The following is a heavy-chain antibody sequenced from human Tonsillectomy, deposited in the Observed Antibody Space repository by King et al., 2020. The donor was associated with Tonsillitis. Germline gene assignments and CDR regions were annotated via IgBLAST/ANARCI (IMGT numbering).Heavy chain of an antibody. D-gene: IGHD6-13*01. CDR3: WGSSWRYNWFDP. V-gene: IGHV3-30-3*01. CDR2: ISYDGSNK. J-gene: IGHJ5*02. CDR1: GFTFSSYA. Sequence: VQLVESGGGVVQPGRSLRLSCAASGFTFSSYAMHWVRQAPGKGLEWVAVISYDGSNKYYADSVKGRFTISRDNSKNTLYLQMNSLRAEDTAVYYCWGSSWRYNWFDPWGQGTLVTVSS.